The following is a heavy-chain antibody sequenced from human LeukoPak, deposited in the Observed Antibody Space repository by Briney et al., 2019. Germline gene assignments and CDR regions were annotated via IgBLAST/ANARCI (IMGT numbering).Heavy chain of an antibody. Sequence: PGGSLRLSCAASRFAFNNYAMSWVRQAPGKGLEWVSGISGSGGGTFYADSVKGRFTISRDNSKNTLYLQMNSLRAEDTAVYYCAKDLWNTVLAHFDYWGQGTLVTVSP. CDR2: ISGSGGGT. CDR3: AKDLWNTVLAHFDY. D-gene: IGHD2/OR15-2a*01. V-gene: IGHV3-23*01. CDR1: RFAFNNYA. J-gene: IGHJ4*02.